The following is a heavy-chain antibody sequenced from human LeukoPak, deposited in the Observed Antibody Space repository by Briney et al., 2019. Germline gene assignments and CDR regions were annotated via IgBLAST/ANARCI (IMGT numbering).Heavy chain of an antibody. V-gene: IGHV3-23*01. D-gene: IGHD3-16*02. CDR2: ISDSGGYT. J-gene: IGHJ4*02. CDR3: AKGGSYRSQPYFDY. CDR1: GFTFSSYS. Sequence: GGSLRLSCAASGFTFSSYSMNWVRQAPGKGLEWVSSISDSGGYTFYADSVKGRFTISRDNSKNTVYLQMNSLRAEDTAVYYCAKGGSYRSQPYFDYWGQGTPVTVSS.